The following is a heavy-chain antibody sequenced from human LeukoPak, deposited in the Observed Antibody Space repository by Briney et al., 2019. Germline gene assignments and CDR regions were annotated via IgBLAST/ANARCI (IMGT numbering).Heavy chain of an antibody. Sequence: ASVKVSCKASGYTFTSYGISWVRQAPGQGLEWMGWISAYNGNTNYAQKLQGRVTMTTDPSTSTAYMELRSLRSDDTAVYDCARGPLWLHRRGYYFDYWGQGTLVTVSS. J-gene: IGHJ4*02. D-gene: IGHD5-24*01. CDR3: ARGPLWLHRRGYYFDY. V-gene: IGHV1-18*01. CDR1: GYTFTSYG. CDR2: ISAYNGNT.